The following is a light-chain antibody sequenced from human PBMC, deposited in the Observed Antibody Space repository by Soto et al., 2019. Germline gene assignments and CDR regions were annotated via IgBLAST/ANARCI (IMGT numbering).Light chain of an antibody. CDR3: QQGHNWPLT. V-gene: IGKV3-15*01. CDR1: QSISSD. CDR2: GAS. Sequence: EIVMTQSPATLSVSPGERATLSCRASQSISSDLAWYQQRPGQPPRLLIYGASTRATGVPDRFTGSGSGSDFTLTISGLQSEDFAVYYCQQGHNWPLTFGQGTRLEI. J-gene: IGKJ2*01.